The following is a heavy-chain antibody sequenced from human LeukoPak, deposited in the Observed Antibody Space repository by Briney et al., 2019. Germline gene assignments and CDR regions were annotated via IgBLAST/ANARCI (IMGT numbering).Heavy chain of an antibody. CDR1: GFTFSNYA. CDR2: ISNSGNST. CDR3: AKRSGYLL. Sequence: PGGSLRLSCAASGFTFSNYAMSWVRQTPGKGLEWVSAISNSGNSTYYADSVKGRFTISRDNFKNTLYLQMNSLRAEDTAVYYCAKRSGYLLWGQGTLVTVSS. J-gene: IGHJ4*02. D-gene: IGHD3-3*01. V-gene: IGHV3-23*01.